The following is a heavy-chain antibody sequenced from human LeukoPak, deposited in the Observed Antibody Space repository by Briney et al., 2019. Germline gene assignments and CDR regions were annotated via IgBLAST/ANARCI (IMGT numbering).Heavy chain of an antibody. D-gene: IGHD3-10*01. CDR2: ISSSGSTI. J-gene: IGHJ6*04. Sequence: GGSLRLSCAASGLPFSDYVMHWVRQAPGKGLEWVSYISSSGSTIYYADSVKGRFTISRDNAKNSLYLQMNSLRAEDTAVYYCAELGITMIGGVWGKGTTVTISS. V-gene: IGHV3-48*03. CDR3: AELGITMIGGV. CDR1: GLPFSDYV.